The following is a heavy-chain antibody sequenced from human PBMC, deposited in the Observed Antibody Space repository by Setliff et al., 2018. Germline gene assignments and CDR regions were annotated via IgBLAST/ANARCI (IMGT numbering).Heavy chain of an antibody. CDR3: VRVAATGYKYDY. V-gene: IGHV3-72*01. J-gene: IGHJ4*02. CDR2: TRNKVNNYST. D-gene: IGHD1-20*01. Sequence: SLRLSCAVSGFTFSDHYMDWVRQAPGKGLEWVARTRNKVNNYSTMYAASVGGRFTISRDESKNSLYLQMNSLKSEDTAVYYCVRVAATGYKYDYWGQGTLVTVSS. CDR1: GFTFSDHY.